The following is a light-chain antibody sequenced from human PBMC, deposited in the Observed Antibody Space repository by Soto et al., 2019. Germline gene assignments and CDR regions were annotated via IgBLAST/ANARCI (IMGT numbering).Light chain of an antibody. V-gene: IGLV1-51*01. CDR3: RSWDTSLSAYV. CDR1: SSNIGGNS. Sequence: QSVLTQPPSVSAAPGQKVTISCSGSSSNIGGNSVSWYQQLPGTAPKLLIYDDNKRPSGIPDRFSGSKSGTSATLGITGFHTPEDPYYPCRSWDTSLSAYVFATGTKVTVL. CDR2: DDN. J-gene: IGLJ1*01.